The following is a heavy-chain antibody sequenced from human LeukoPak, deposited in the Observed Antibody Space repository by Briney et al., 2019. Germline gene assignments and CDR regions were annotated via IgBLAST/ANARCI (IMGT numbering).Heavy chain of an antibody. V-gene: IGHV5-51*01. D-gene: IGHD3-3*01. CDR3: ARGAYYDFWSALGANAFDI. CDR2: ISHGDSDT. CDR1: GYSFSSYW. Sequence: GESQKISCKGSGYSFSSYWIGWVRQTRGKGLWWMGIISHGDSDTQYSPSFQGQVTISADKSISTAYLQWSSLKASDTAMYYCARGAYYDFWSALGANAFDIWGQGTMVTVSS. J-gene: IGHJ3*02.